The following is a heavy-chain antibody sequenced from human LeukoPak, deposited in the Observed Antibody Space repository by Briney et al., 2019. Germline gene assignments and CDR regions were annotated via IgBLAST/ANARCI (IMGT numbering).Heavy chain of an antibody. V-gene: IGHV4-59*01. D-gene: IGHD3-10*01. J-gene: IGHJ6*03. CDR1: GGSISSYY. CDR3: ARDYYGSGSYPYYYYYYMDV. Sequence: SETLSLTCTVSGGSISSYYWSWIRQPPGKGLEWIGYIYYSGSTNYNPSLKSRVTISVDTSKNQFSLKLSSVTAADTAVYYCARDYYGSGSYPYYYYYYMDVWGKGTTVTVSS. CDR2: IYYSGST.